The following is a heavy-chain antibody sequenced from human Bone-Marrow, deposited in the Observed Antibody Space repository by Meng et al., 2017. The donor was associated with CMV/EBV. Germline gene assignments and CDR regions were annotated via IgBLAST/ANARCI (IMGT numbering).Heavy chain of an antibody. J-gene: IGHJ1*01. Sequence: WGALRLSCTVSGGSISSYYWSWIRQPPGKGLEWIGYIYYSGSTNYNPSLKSRVTISVDTSKNQFSLKLSSVTAADTAVYYCTRCDGDYRYDWGQGTLVTVSS. CDR1: GGSISSYY. V-gene: IGHV4-59*12. D-gene: IGHD4-17*01. CDR3: TRCDGDYRYD. CDR2: IYYSGST.